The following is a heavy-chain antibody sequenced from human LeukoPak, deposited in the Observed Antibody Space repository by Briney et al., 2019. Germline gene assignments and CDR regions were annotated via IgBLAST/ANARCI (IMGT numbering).Heavy chain of an antibody. V-gene: IGHV4-59*12. CDR3: AKSGCGSSASCYPDY. CDR1: GGSISSYF. Sequence: PSETLSLTCTVSGGSISSYFWSWIRQPPGKGLEWIGYISYTGSTNYNPSLKSRVTMSVDTSKNQFSLKLSSVTAADTAVYYCAKSGCGSSASCYPDYWGQGTLVTVSS. J-gene: IGHJ4*02. D-gene: IGHD2-2*01. CDR2: ISYTGST.